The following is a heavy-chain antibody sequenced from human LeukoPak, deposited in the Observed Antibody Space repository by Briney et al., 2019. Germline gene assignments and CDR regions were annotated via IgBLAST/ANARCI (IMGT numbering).Heavy chain of an antibody. CDR1: GLTFSSYA. J-gene: IGHJ4*02. D-gene: IGHD6-13*01. V-gene: IGHV3-30*04. CDR2: ISYDGSNK. Sequence: GGSLRLSCAASGLTFSSYAMHWVRQAPGKGLEWVAVISYDGSNKYYADSVKGRFTISRDNSKNTLYLQMNSLRAEDTAVYYCARDLRWYFLFDYWGQGTLVTVSS. CDR3: ARDLRWYFLFDY.